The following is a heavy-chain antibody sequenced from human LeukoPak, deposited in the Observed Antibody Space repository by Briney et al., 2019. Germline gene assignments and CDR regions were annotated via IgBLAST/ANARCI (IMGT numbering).Heavy chain of an antibody. CDR1: GYTFTSYG. CDR2: ISAYNGNT. D-gene: IGHD6-13*01. J-gene: IGHJ5*02. CDR3: AGLNPGGGIAAAGTSWFDP. V-gene: IGHV1-18*01. Sequence: GASVKVSCKASGYTFTSYGISWVRQAPGQGLEWMGWISAYNGNTNYAQKLQGRVTMTTDTSTSTAYMELRSLRSDDTAVYYCAGLNPGGGIAAAGTSWFDPWGQGTLVTVSS.